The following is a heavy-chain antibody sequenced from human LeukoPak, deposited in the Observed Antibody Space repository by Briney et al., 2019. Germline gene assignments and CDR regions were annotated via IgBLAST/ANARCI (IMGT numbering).Heavy chain of an antibody. V-gene: IGHV4-59*01. CDR3: ARANYYGSGSYFNFDY. CDR1: GVSISSYY. CDR2: IYYSGST. Sequence: SETLSLTCTVSGVSISSYYWSWLRQPPGKGLEWIGYIYYSGSTNYNPSLKSRVTISVDTSKNQFSLKLSSVTAADTAVYYCARANYYGSGSYFNFDYWGQGTLVTVSS. J-gene: IGHJ4*02. D-gene: IGHD3-10*01.